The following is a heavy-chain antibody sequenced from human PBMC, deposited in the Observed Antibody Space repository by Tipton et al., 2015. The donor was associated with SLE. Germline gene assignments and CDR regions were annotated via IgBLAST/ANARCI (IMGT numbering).Heavy chain of an antibody. CDR1: GGSISSNY. D-gene: IGHD5-24*01. CDR2: ISDGGGT. J-gene: IGHJ5*02. V-gene: IGHV4-59*12. Sequence: TLSLTCSVSGGSISSNYWIWIRQPPGKGLEWIGYISDGGGTNYNPSLKSRVTISVDPAKNQFSLRLSSVTAADTAVYCCARGAQEGRRWLQPTPNNWFDPWGQGTLVTVSS. CDR3: ARGAQEGRRWLQPTPNNWFDP.